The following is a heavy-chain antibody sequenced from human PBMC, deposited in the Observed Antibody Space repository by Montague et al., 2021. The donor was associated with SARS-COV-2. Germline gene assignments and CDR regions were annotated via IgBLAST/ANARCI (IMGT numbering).Heavy chain of an antibody. CDR2: FSISGETT. D-gene: IGHD3-22*01. V-gene: IGHV3-23*01. CDR1: GFPFSNKP. Sequence: SLRLSCAASGFPFSNKPMSWVRQAPGKGLEWASAFSISGETTYYADSVKGRFTMPRDNSKNTLYLQMNSLRAEDTAVYYCATSLGVSTNDDFWGQGTLVTVSS. J-gene: IGHJ4*02. CDR3: ATSLGVSTNDDF.